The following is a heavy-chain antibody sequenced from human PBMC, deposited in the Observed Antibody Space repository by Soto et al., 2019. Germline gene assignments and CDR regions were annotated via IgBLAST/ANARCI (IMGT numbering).Heavy chain of an antibody. D-gene: IGHD6-6*01. CDR3: AREPNRASSSGWFDP. J-gene: IGHJ5*02. V-gene: IGHV1-69*12. CDR2: LIPIFGTA. CDR1: GGTFSSYA. Sequence: QVQLVQSGAEVKKPGSSVKVSCKASGGTFSSYAISWVRQAPGQGLEWMGGLIPIFGTATYAQKFQGRVTITADESTSTAHMELSSLRSEDTAVDYCAREPNRASSSGWFDPWGQGTLVTVSS.